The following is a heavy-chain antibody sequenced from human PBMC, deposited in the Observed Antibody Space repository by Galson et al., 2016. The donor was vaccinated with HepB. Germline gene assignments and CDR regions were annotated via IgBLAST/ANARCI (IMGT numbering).Heavy chain of an antibody. J-gene: IGHJ6*03. CDR2: IGIISSDT. Sequence: SLRLSCAASGFTFSDFYMTWIRQAPGKGLEWLSYIGIISSDTNYADSVKGRFTISRDNSENTLFLQMNSLRPEDTAVYYCARGGYSSSWYISDYMDVWGKGTTVIVSS. V-gene: IGHV3-11*06. CDR1: GFTFSDFY. CDR3: ARGGYSSSWYISDYMDV. D-gene: IGHD6-13*01.